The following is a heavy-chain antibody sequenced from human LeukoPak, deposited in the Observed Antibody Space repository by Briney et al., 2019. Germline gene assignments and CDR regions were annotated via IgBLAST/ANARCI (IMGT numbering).Heavy chain of an antibody. J-gene: IGHJ4*02. Sequence: GGSLRLSCEASGFTFSSYWMCWVRQAPGKGLEWVAHIKEDESDEYYVDSVRGRFTASRDNAKNSVNLQMNSLRVEDTAVYYCARWRGRQSEFDYWGQGTLVTVSS. CDR3: ARWRGRQSEFDY. CDR2: IKEDESDE. CDR1: GFTFSSYW. V-gene: IGHV3-7*01. D-gene: IGHD1-1*01.